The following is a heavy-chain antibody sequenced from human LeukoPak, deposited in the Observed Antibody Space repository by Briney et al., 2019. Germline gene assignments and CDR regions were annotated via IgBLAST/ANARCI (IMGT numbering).Heavy chain of an antibody. D-gene: IGHD4-17*01. V-gene: IGHV1-46*01. Sequence: GASVKVSCKASGYTFTSYYMHWVRQAPGQGLEWMGIINPGGGSASYAQKFQGRVTMTRDTPTSTVYMELSSLRSEDTAVYYCARDLVTTVTRFFDYWGREPWSPSPQ. CDR2: INPGGGSA. CDR1: GYTFTSYY. CDR3: ARDLVTTVTRFFDY. J-gene: IGHJ4*02.